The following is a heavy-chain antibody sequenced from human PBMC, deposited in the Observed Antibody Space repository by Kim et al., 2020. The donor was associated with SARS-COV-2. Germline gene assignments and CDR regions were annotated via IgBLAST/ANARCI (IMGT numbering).Heavy chain of an antibody. CDR2: INAGNGNT. V-gene: IGHV1-3*01. CDR3: ARSAIYYDILTGYSIDAFDI. CDR1: GYTFTSYA. Sequence: ASVKVSCKASGYTFTSYAMHWVRQAPGQRLEWMGWINAGNGNTKYSQKFQGRVTITRDTSASTAYMELSSLRSEDTAVYYCARSAIYYDILTGYSIDAFDIWGQGTMVTVSS. J-gene: IGHJ3*02. D-gene: IGHD3-9*01.